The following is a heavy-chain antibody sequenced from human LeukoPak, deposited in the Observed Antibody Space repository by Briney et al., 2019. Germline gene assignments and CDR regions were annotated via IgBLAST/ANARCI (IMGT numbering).Heavy chain of an antibody. D-gene: IGHD5-18*01. CDR1: GFIFSNFW. CDR3: ARVLYFRENSYAGPFDQ. Sequence: GGSLRLSCEASGFIFSNFWMSWVRQAPGKGLEWVPNIREDGSEAYYVDLVKGRFTISRDNDKNSLHLQMNSLRVEDTAVYYCARVLYFRENSYAGPFDQWGQGTLVTVSS. CDR2: IREDGSEA. V-gene: IGHV3-7*01. J-gene: IGHJ4*02.